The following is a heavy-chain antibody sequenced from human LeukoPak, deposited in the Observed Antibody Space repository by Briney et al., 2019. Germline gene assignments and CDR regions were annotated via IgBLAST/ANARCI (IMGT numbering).Heavy chain of an antibody. Sequence: GGSLRLSCAASGFTFAGHTMTWLRKAPGQGQEWVSIIGGRDDRTYYADSVEGRFTISRDNSKNILYLQMSSLRAEDTAVYYCAKDPNPFYDFWSGYKWGQGTLVTVSS. J-gene: IGHJ4*02. D-gene: IGHD3-3*01. CDR1: GFTFAGHT. CDR2: IGGRDDRT. CDR3: AKDPNPFYDFWSGYK. V-gene: IGHV3-23*01.